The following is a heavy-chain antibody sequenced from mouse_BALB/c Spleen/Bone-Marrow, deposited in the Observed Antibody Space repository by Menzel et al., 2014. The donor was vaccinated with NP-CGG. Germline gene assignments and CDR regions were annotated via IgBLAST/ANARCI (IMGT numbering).Heavy chain of an antibody. CDR2: IRNKANGYTT. CDR1: GFTFTDYY. CDR3: ARDRNYGINWYFDV. D-gene: IGHD1-1*01. V-gene: IGHV7-3*02. Sequence: EVQLVESGGGLVQPGGSLRLSCATSGFTFTDYYMSWVRQPPGKALEWLGFIRNKANGYTTEYSASVKGRFTISRDNSQSILYLQMNILRTEDSATYYCARDRNYGINWYFDVWGAGTTVTVSS. J-gene: IGHJ1*01.